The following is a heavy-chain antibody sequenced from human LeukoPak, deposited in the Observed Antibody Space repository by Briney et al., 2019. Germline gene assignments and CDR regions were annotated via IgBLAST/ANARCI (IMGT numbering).Heavy chain of an antibody. D-gene: IGHD2-2*01. V-gene: IGHV3-7*01. J-gene: IGHJ6*03. Sequence: GGSLRLSCAASGFTFTTYWMTWVRQAPGKGLEWVANINQDGSEKYFVDSVKGRFTISRDNAKNSLYLQMNSLRAEDTAVYYCARRGYCSSTSCPNYYYMDVWGKGTTVTVSS. CDR1: GFTFTTYW. CDR3: ARRGYCSSTSCPNYYYMDV. CDR2: INQDGSEK.